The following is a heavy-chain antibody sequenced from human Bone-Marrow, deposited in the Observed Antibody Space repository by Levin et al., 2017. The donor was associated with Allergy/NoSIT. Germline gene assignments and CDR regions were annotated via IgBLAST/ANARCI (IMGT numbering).Heavy chain of an antibody. V-gene: IGHV3-53*01. CDR1: GFSVISSY. Sequence: HPGGSLRLSCAASGFSVISSYMSWVRQAPGKGLEWGSVIYSGGTTYYADSVKGRFTISRDNSKNTLNLQMNSLRADDTAVYYCARAVGTPGWAEQFQHWGQGTLVTVSS. D-gene: IGHD2-15*01. J-gene: IGHJ1*01. CDR3: ARAVGTPGWAEQFQH. CDR2: IYSGGTT.